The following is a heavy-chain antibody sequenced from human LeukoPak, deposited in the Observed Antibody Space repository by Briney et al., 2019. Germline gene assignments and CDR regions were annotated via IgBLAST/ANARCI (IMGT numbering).Heavy chain of an antibody. V-gene: IGHV3-48*03. Sequence: GGSLRLSCAASGFTFSNIAMTWVRQAPGKGLEWVSYISSSGSTIYYADSVKGRFTISRDNAKNSLYLQMNSLRAEDTAVYYCARTTVTTTDYWGQGTLVTVSS. D-gene: IGHD4-17*01. CDR3: ARTTVTTTDY. CDR1: GFTFSNIA. CDR2: ISSSGSTI. J-gene: IGHJ4*02.